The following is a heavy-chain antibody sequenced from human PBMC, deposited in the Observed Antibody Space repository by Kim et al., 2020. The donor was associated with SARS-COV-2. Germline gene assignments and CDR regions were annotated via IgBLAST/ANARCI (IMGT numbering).Heavy chain of an antibody. CDR2: ISGRGSYT. V-gene: IGHV3-23*01. Sequence: GGSLRLSCAASGFTFGNFIINWVRQAPGKGLEWVSGISGRGSYTYYADSVKGRFTISRDNPKNMAYLQLNNLRAEDTAVYYCAKDASTTKHYFGMAVWDQGTTVIVSS. J-gene: IGHJ6*02. D-gene: IGHD2-2*01. CDR3: AKDASTTKHYFGMAV. CDR1: GFTFGNFI.